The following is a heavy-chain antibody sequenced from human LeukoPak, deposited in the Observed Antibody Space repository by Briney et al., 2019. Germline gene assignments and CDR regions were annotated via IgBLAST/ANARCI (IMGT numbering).Heavy chain of an antibody. D-gene: IGHD3-16*01. Sequence: SGRSLRLSCAASGFTFSSYGMHWVRQAPGKGLEWVAVIWYDGSNKYYADSVKGRFTISRDNSKNTLYLQMNSLRAEDTAVYYCARGGKRLFVYYYYGMDVWGQGTTVTVSS. V-gene: IGHV3-33*08. CDR2: IWYDGSNK. J-gene: IGHJ6*02. CDR3: ARGGKRLFVYYYYGMDV. CDR1: GFTFSSYG.